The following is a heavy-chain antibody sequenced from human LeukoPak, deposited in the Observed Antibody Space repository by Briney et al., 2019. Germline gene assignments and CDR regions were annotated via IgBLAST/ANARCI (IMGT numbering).Heavy chain of an antibody. CDR2: INHSGST. Sequence: SETLSLTSADYVGSFSGYYLSWIRHPPKKGLEWIGEINHSGSTNYNPSLKSRVTISVDTSKNQFSLKLSSVTAADTAVYYCARAPEYSSLSPWFDPWGQGTLVTVSS. CDR3: ARAPEYSSLSPWFDP. D-gene: IGHD6-6*01. CDR1: VGSFSGYY. V-gene: IGHV4-34*01. J-gene: IGHJ5*02.